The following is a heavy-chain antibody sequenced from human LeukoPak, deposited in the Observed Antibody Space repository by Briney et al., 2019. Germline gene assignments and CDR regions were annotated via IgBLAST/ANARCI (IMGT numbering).Heavy chain of an antibody. Sequence: ASETLSLTCTVSGGSISSTNYYWGWFRQPPGKGLEWLGRIYYSGSTYYNPYLKTRVTISVDTSKNQFSLKLSSVTAADTAVYYCARAPAHYDILTGSHPGAFDIWGQGTMVTVSS. D-gene: IGHD3-9*01. CDR2: IYYSGST. V-gene: IGHV4-39*07. CDR3: ARAPAHYDILTGSHPGAFDI. CDR1: GGSISSTNYY. J-gene: IGHJ3*02.